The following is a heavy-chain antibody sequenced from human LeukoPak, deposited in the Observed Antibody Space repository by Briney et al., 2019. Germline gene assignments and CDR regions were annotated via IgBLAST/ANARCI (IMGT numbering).Heavy chain of an antibody. V-gene: IGHV3-9*01. CDR1: GFTFDDYA. J-gene: IGHJ4*02. Sequence: SLRLSCAASGFTFDDYAMRWVRQAPGKGLEWVSGINWNSGGIGYVDSVKGRFTISRDSAKNSLYLQMNSLRAEDTALYYCARGLSGWYSSPGYWGQGTLVIVSS. CDR2: INWNSGGI. D-gene: IGHD6-19*01. CDR3: ARGLSGWYSSPGY.